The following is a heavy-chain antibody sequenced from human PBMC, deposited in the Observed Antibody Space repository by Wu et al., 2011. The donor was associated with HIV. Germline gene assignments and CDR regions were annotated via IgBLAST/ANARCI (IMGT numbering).Heavy chain of an antibody. J-gene: IGHJ5*02. Sequence: QVQLVQSEAQVRKPGTSVRVSCRASGYTFTTYDINWVRQAAGQGLEWMAWMNPHDGNTRSSKKFRGRITVTRNISLNTAYMELTSLRSEDTAVYYCARGIRDYNDYIGVWFDPVGPGNPGHRLL. CDR3: ARGIRDYNDYIGVWFDP. D-gene: IGHD4-11*01. CDR1: GYTFTTYD. CDR2: MNPHDGNT. V-gene: IGHV1-8*02.